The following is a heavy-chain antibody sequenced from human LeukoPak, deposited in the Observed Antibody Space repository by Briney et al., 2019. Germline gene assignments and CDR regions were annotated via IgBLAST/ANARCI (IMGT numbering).Heavy chain of an antibody. CDR1: GFTVSSNY. V-gene: IGHV3-53*01. Sequence: GGSLRLSCAASGFTVSSNYMSWVRQAPGKGLEWVSVIYSGGSTYYADFVKGRFTISRDNSKNTLYLQMNSLRAEDTAVYYCARGSGEAMAEYYFDYWGQGTLVTVSS. CDR3: ARGSGEAMAEYYFDY. J-gene: IGHJ4*02. D-gene: IGHD5-18*01. CDR2: IYSGGST.